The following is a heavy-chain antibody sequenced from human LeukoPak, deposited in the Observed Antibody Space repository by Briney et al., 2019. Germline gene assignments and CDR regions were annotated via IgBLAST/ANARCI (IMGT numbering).Heavy chain of an antibody. V-gene: IGHV4-59*01. CDR1: GGSISSYY. Sequence: SETLSLTCTVSGGSISSYYWSWIRQPPGKGLEWIVYISYSGSTNSNHSLQSRVTISVDTSKTPSSLKLSSVTAADTAVYYCARGKLGMKAFDIWGQGTMVTVSS. D-gene: IGHD7-27*01. CDR2: ISYSGST. CDR3: ARGKLGMKAFDI. J-gene: IGHJ3*02.